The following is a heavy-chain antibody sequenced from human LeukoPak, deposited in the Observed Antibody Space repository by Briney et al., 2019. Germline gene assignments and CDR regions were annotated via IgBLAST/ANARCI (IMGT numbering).Heavy chain of an antibody. CDR2: INTGGST. Sequence: PGGSLRLSCAASGFKVSSNYMSWVRQAPGKGLAWVSLINTGGSTYYADSVKGRFTMSRDNSKSMLYLQMDSLRAEDTAVYYCAREWFGDSWFDPWGQGTLVTVSS. CDR1: GFKVSSNY. J-gene: IGHJ5*02. D-gene: IGHD3-10*01. CDR3: AREWFGDSWFDP. V-gene: IGHV3-53*01.